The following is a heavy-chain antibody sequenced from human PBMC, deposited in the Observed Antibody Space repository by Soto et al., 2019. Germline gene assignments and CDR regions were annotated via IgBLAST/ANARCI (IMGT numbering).Heavy chain of an antibody. J-gene: IGHJ4*02. Sequence: SQTLSLTCVISGDSVSSNSGAWNWIRQSPSRGLEWLGRTYYRSKWYNDYAVSVQSRMTITTDTSKNQFSLHLNSVTPEDTAVYFCARGWELAYWGQGTPVTVSS. V-gene: IGHV6-1*01. CDR2: TYYRSKWYN. D-gene: IGHD1-26*01. CDR1: GDSVSSNSGA. CDR3: ARGWELAY.